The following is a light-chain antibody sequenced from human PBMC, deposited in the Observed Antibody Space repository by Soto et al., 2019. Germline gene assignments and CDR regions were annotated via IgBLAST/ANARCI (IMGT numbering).Light chain of an antibody. J-gene: IGLJ1*01. CDR3: SSYTSTSTLV. Sequence: QSALTQVASVSGSPGQSITISCTGSSSDIGGYNFVSWYQHHPGKAPKLMIYNVSNRPSGVSNRFSGSKSGNTASLTISGLQDEDEADYYCSSYTSTSTLVFGTGTKLTVL. CDR2: NVS. CDR1: SSDIGGYNF. V-gene: IGLV2-14*03.